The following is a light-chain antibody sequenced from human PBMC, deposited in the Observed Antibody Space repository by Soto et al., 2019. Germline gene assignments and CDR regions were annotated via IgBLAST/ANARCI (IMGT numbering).Light chain of an antibody. Sequence: DIQMTQSPSSLSASVGDRVTITCRASQNISNYLNWYQQKVVTAPKLLIYSASSLQSGVPSRFSGIGSVTDFTLTISSLQPEDFATYSCQQSFSTPWTFSQGTKVEMK. V-gene: IGKV1-39*01. CDR3: QQSFSTPWT. CDR1: QNISNY. J-gene: IGKJ1*01. CDR2: SAS.